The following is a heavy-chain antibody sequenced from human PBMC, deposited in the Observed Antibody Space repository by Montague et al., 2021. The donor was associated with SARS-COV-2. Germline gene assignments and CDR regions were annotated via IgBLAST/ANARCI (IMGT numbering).Heavy chain of an antibody. V-gene: IGHV4-34*01. CDR2: INNRGSV. CDR3: ARERWNIVIVPPVEYGMDV. J-gene: IGHJ6*02. D-gene: IGHD2/OR15-2a*01. CDR1: GGSFSGSY. Sequence: SETLSLTCAVYGGSFSGSYWTWIRQSPRKGLEWIGEINNRGSVNYSPSLKSRVTISVDTSRNQFSLKVTSVTAADTAVYYCARERWNIVIVPPVEYGMDVWGQGTTVTVSS.